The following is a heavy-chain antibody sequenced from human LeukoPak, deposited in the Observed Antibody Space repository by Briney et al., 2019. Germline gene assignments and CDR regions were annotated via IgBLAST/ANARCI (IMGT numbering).Heavy chain of an antibody. J-gene: IGHJ5*02. D-gene: IGHD6-13*01. Sequence: ASVKVSCKASGGTFSSYAISWVRQAPGQGLEWMGRIIPILGIANYAQKFQGRVTITADKSTSTAYMELRSLRSDDTAVYYCARVRGQQQSWFDPWGQGTLVTVSS. CDR3: ARVRGQQQSWFDP. V-gene: IGHV1-69*04. CDR2: IIPILGIA. CDR1: GGTFSSYA.